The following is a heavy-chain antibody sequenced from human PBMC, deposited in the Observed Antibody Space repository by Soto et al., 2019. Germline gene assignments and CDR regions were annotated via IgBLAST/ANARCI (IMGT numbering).Heavy chain of an antibody. D-gene: IGHD6-6*01. CDR3: ARTLRDHGSSSFDY. V-gene: IGHV4-39*02. J-gene: IGHJ4*02. Sequence: PSETLSLTCTVSGGSVRSSNYYWAWIRQPPGKGLEWIGSIRYGGNTYSNPSLKSRLTISVDTSKNHFSLKLSSVTAADTAVYYCARTLRDHGSSSFDYWGQGTLVTVSS. CDR2: IRYGGNT. CDR1: GGSVRSSNYY.